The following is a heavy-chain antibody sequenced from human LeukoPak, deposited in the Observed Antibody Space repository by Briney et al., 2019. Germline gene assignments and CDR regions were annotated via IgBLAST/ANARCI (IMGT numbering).Heavy chain of an antibody. Sequence: GGSLRLSSAPSLFAVFVTYITPVRQAPGKGLEWISTIYSRGTTYYADSVKGRFTISIDTSTNTIYLEMIRLRTEDTALYYCAREPWFGATKLINYWGQGTLVTVSS. CDR3: AREPWFGATKLINY. D-gene: IGHD3-10*01. V-gene: IGHV3-53*01. J-gene: IGHJ4*02. CDR1: LFAVFVTY. CDR2: IYSRGTT.